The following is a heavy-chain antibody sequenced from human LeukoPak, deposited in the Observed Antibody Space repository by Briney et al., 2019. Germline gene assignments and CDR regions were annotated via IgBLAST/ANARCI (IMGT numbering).Heavy chain of an antibody. CDR2: IIPIFGTA. J-gene: IGHJ6*03. D-gene: IGHD3-3*01. V-gene: IGHV1-69*05. Sequence: SVQVSCKASGGTFSSYAISWVRQAPGQGLEWMGGIIPIFGTANYAQKFQGRVTITTDESTSTAYMELSSLRSEDTAVYYCARPSYDFWSGYSDYYYYMDVWGKGTTVTVSS. CDR1: GGTFSSYA. CDR3: ARPSYDFWSGYSDYYYYMDV.